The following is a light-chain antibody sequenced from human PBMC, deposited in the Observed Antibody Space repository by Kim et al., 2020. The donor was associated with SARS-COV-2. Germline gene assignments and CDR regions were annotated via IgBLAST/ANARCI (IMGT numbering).Light chain of an antibody. CDR1: SSDVGGYNY. J-gene: IGLJ2*01. V-gene: IGLV2-14*03. Sequence: QSALTQPASVSGSPGQSITISCTGTSSDVGGYNYVSWFQQHPGKAPKLMIYDVDNRPSGVSNRSSGSKSGNTASLTISGLQAEDEADYYCSSYTSSDTLVFGGGTQLTVL. CDR2: DVD. CDR3: SSYTSSDTLV.